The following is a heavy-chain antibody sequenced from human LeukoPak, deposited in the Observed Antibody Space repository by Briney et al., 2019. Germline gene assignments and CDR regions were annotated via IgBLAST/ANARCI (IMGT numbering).Heavy chain of an antibody. V-gene: IGHV4-59*01. D-gene: IGHD1-26*01. Sequence: SETLSLTCTVSGGSISSYYWSWIRQPPGKGLEWIGCIYYSGSTNYNPSLKSRVTISADTSKNQFSLKLSSVTAADTAVYYCARGGAPSGSYHNWFDPWGQGTLVTVSS. CDR2: IYYSGST. J-gene: IGHJ5*02. CDR1: GGSISSYY. CDR3: ARGGAPSGSYHNWFDP.